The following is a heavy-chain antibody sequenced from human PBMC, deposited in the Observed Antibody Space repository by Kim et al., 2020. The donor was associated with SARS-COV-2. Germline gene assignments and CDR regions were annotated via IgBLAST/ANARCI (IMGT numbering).Heavy chain of an antibody. V-gene: IGHV1-2*02. Sequence: APKYQGRVTLTRDTSISTAYMELSSLRSDDTAIYYCARGAAPARANWFDPWGQGTLVTVSS. CDR3: ARGAAPARANWFDP. D-gene: IGHD6-25*01. J-gene: IGHJ5*02.